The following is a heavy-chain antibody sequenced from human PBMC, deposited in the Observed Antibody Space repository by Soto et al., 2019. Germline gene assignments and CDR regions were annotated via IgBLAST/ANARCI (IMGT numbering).Heavy chain of an antibody. J-gene: IGHJ5*02. CDR3: ARGVKYGAYSRWFDP. Sequence: ASVKVSCKASGYTFTSYDINWVRQATGQGLEYLGWMNPNSGKTGYVQKFQGRVTMTRDTSISTAYMELSSLRSEDTAVYFCARGVKYGAYSRWFDPWGQGTLVTV. CDR2: MNPNSGKT. CDR1: GYTFTSYD. D-gene: IGHD4-17*01. V-gene: IGHV1-8*01.